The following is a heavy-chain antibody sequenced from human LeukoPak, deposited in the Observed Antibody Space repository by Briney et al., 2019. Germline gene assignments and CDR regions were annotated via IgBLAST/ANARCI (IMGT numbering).Heavy chain of an antibody. CDR1: GFTFSSYG. J-gene: IGHJ4*02. V-gene: IGHV3-30*02. CDR3: AKDRYSSGKFDY. Sequence: PGGSLRLSCAASGFTFSSYGMHWVRQAHGKGLEWVASIRYDGSNKYYADSVKGRFTISRDNSKNTLYLQINSLRAENTAVYYCAKDRYSSGKFDYWGQGTLVTVSS. D-gene: IGHD6-19*01. CDR2: IRYDGSNK.